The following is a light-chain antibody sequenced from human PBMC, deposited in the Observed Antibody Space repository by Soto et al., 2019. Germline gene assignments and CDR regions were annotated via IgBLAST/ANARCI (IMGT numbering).Light chain of an antibody. J-gene: IGKJ5*01. CDR3: QQYGSSPIT. CDR2: DAS. V-gene: IGKV1-13*02. CDR1: QGISSA. Sequence: AIQLTQSPSSLSASVGDIVTITFRASQGISSALAWYQQKPGKAPKLLIYDASSLESGVPSRFSGSGSGTDFTLTISRLEPEDFAVYYCQQYGSSPITFGRGTRLEIK.